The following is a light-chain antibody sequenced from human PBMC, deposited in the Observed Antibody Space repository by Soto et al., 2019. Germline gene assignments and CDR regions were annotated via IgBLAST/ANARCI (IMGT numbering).Light chain of an antibody. Sequence: DIQMTQSPSSLSASVGARVTIACGPIQDISNYLHWYQQKPGKAPKLLIYDASNLETGVPSRFSGSGSGTDFTFTISSLQPEDIATYYCQQYDNFPRAINFGQGTRLEIK. CDR1: QDISNY. CDR3: QQYDNFPRAIN. V-gene: IGKV1-33*01. J-gene: IGKJ5*01. CDR2: DAS.